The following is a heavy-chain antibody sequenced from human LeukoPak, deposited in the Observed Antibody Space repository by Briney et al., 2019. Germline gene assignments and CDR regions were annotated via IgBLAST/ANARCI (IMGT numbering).Heavy chain of an antibody. D-gene: IGHD5-12*01. V-gene: IGHV1-2*02. CDR1: GYTFTGYY. Sequence: ASVKVSCKASGYTFTGYYMHWVRQAPGQGLEWMGWINPNSDGTNYAQKFQGRVTMTRDTSISTAYMELSRLRSDDTAVYYCARDYSGYDSGALDYWGQGTLVTVSS. CDR3: ARDYSGYDSGALDY. J-gene: IGHJ4*02. CDR2: INPNSDGT.